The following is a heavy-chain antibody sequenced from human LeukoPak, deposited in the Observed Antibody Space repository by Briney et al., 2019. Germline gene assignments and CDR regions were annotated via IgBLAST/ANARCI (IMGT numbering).Heavy chain of an antibody. V-gene: IGHV3-53*01. CDR2: IYSDGGT. D-gene: IGHD5-12*01. CDR3: ARSRGGLRSMDV. Sequence: RGSLRLSCAASGFTVSSNYMSWVRQAPGKGLEWVSVIYSDGGTYYADSVKGRFSISRDSSKNTVYLQMNSLRAEDTAVYYCARSRGGLRSMDVWGKGTTVTVSS. J-gene: IGHJ6*04. CDR1: GFTVSSNY.